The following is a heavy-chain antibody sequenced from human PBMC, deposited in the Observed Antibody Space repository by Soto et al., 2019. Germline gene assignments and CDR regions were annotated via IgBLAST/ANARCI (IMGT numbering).Heavy chain of an antibody. V-gene: IGHV1-46*01. CDR2: INPSGGST. CDR3: ARERSRYDRSGYYRPDY. D-gene: IGHD3-22*01. Sequence: ASVKVSCKASGYTFTSYYMHWVLQAPGQGLEWMGIINPSGGSTNYAQKFQGRVTITADKSTSTAYMELSSLRSEDTAVYYCARERSRYDRSGYYRPDYWGQGTLVTVSS. CDR1: GYTFTSYY. J-gene: IGHJ4*02.